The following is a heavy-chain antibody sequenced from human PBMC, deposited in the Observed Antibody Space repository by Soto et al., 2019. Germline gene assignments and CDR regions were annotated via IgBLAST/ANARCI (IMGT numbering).Heavy chain of an antibody. CDR2: INPSGGST. CDR1: GYTFTSYY. J-gene: IGHJ6*02. D-gene: IGHD3-9*01. Sequence: ASVKVSCKASGYTFTSYYMHWVRQAPGQGLEWMGIINPSGGSTSYAQKFQGRGTMTRDTSTSTVYMELSSLRSEDTAVYYCGSEKLRYFDWSQGYYYYGMDVWGQGTTVTVSS. CDR3: GSEKLRYFDWSQGYYYYGMDV. V-gene: IGHV1-46*03.